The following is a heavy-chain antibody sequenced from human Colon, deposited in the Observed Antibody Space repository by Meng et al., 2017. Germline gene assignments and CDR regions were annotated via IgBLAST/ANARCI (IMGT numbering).Heavy chain of an antibody. CDR2: VDHFGIS. Sequence: QIQQGGAGFLKPSETLSLPCACPGGSFSGFYWSWIRQPPGKGLEWIGEVDHFGISNYNSSLKGRLTMSVDTSKKQISLTLTSVTAADTAVYYCARGVDWAKSGNFWGQGTLVTVSS. D-gene: IGHD3-9*01. CDR3: ARGVDWAKSGNF. CDR1: GGSFSGFY. V-gene: IGHV4-34*02. J-gene: IGHJ4*02.